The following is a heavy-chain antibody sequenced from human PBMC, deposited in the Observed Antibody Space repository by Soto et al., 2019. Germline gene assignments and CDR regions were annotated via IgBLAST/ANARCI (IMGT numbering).Heavy chain of an antibody. Sequence: QVQLVQSGTEVKKPGSSVKVSCKASGGTFMNYPINWVRQVPGQGLEWMRSIFPPTDIPVYAQNFQARLTISADKSTSTAYMELSSPTSDDTAMYFCARGPLVVLNYFESWGQGTLVTVSS. CDR3: ARGPLVVLNYFES. CDR1: GGTFMNYP. J-gene: IGHJ4*02. D-gene: IGHD2-15*01. V-gene: IGHV1-69*02. CDR2: IFPPTDIP.